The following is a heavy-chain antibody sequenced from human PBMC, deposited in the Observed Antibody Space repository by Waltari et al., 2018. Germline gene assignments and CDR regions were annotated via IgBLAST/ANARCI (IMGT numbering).Heavy chain of an antibody. J-gene: IGHJ6*02. CDR1: GYTFTGYY. CDR3: ARVIAGWWIVVGKTGMDV. D-gene: IGHD3-22*01. CDR2: INPNSGGT. Sequence: VQLVQSGAEGKKPGAPVKAPCTAAGYTFTGYYMHWVRQAPGQGLEWMGWINPNSGGTNYAQKFQGRVTMTRDTSISTAYMELSRLRSDDTAVYYCARVIAGWWIVVGKTGMDVWGQGTTVTVSS. V-gene: IGHV1-2*02.